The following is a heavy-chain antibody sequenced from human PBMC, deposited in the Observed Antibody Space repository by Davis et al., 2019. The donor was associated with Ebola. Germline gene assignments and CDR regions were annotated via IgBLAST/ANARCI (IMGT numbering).Heavy chain of an antibody. CDR2: IYYTGST. D-gene: IGHD6-25*01. J-gene: IGHJ2*01. Sequence: SETLSLTCTVSGGSISSGDYYWSWIRQPPGKGLEWIGTIYYTGSTYYNPSLKSRVTISADTSKNQFSLRLYSVTAADTAVYYCARPASRYWYFDLWGRGTLVTVSS. CDR1: GGSISSGDYY. V-gene: IGHV4-39*01. CDR3: ARPASRYWYFDL.